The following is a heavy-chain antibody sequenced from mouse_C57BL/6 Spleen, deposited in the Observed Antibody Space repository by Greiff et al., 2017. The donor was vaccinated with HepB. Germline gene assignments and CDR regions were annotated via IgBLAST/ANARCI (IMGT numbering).Heavy chain of an antibody. CDR2: INPSSGYT. J-gene: IGHJ4*01. D-gene: IGHD1-1*01. V-gene: IGHV1-4*01. CDR3: ARDYYGSSPYAMDY. Sequence: VKLVESGAELARPGASVKMSCKASGYTFTSYTMHWVKQRPGQGLEWIGYINPSSGYTKYNQKFKDKATLTADKSSSTAYMQLSSLTSEDSAVYYCARDYYGSSPYAMDYWGQGTSVTVSS. CDR1: GYTFTSYT.